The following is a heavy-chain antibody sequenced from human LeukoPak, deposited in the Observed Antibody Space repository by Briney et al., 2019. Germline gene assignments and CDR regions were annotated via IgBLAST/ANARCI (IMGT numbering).Heavy chain of an antibody. Sequence: PGGSLRLSCAASGFTFSSYAMHWVRQAPGKGLEWVAVISYDGSNKYYADSVKGRFTISRDNSKNTLYLQMNSLRAEDTAVYYCARGTWIRLWLTGGYFDYWGQGTLVTVSS. CDR3: ARGTWIRLWLTGGYFDY. CDR1: GFTFSSYA. J-gene: IGHJ4*02. CDR2: ISYDGSNK. V-gene: IGHV3-30*01. D-gene: IGHD5-18*01.